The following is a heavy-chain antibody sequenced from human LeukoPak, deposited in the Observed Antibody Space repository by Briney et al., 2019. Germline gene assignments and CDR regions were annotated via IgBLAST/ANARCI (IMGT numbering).Heavy chain of an antibody. V-gene: IGHV5-51*01. CDR1: GYSFNRYW. Sequence: GESLKISCKGSGYSFNRYWIGWVRQMPGKGLERTGIIYPGDSDTRYSPSFQGQVTISADKSISTAYLQWSSLKASDTAMFYCARGYIGSYYDYWGQGTLVTVSS. CDR3: ARGYIGSYYDY. CDR2: IYPGDSDT. D-gene: IGHD1-26*01. J-gene: IGHJ4*02.